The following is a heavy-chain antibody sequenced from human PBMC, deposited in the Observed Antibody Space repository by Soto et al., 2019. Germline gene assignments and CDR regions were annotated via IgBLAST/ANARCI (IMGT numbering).Heavy chain of an antibody. J-gene: IGHJ6*02. V-gene: IGHV2-5*01. Sequence: SGPKLGNPKQTLTLNCTFSGFSLSTGDVGVGWIRQPPGKALEWLALIYWNDDKRYSPSLKSRLTITKDTSKNQVVLTMTNMDPVDTATYYCAHIPRSDFWSGYDPYYYYGMDVWGQGTTVTVSS. CDR1: GFSLSTGDVG. D-gene: IGHD3-3*01. CDR3: AHIPRSDFWSGYDPYYYYGMDV. CDR2: IYWNDDK.